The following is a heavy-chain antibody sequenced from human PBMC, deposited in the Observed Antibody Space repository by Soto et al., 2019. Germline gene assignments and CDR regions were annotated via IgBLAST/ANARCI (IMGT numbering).Heavy chain of an antibody. V-gene: IGHV3-33*01. D-gene: IGHD3-9*01. CDR3: ARSPYTTGYHYGMDV. Sequence: SLRLSGAASGDRFSLYGMQRVRQAPGKGLEWVAVIWYDGSNKYYADSVKGRFTISRDNSKNTLYLQMNSLRAEDTALYYCARSPYTTGYHYGMDVWGQGTTVTVSS. J-gene: IGHJ6*02. CDR2: IWYDGSNK. CDR1: GDRFSLYG.